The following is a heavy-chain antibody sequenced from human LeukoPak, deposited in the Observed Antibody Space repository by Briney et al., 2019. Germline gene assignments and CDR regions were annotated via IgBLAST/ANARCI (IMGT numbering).Heavy chain of an antibody. CDR3: AKEYASGSYYFDY. D-gene: IGHD3-10*01. Sequence: GGSLRLSCAASGFTFSSYAMSWVRQTPGKGPEWVSAISGSSGTTYYADSVKGRFTISRDNSKNTLYLQMNSLRVEDTAVYYCAKEYASGSYYFDYWGQGTLVTVSS. CDR2: ISGSSGTT. CDR1: GFTFSSYA. J-gene: IGHJ4*02. V-gene: IGHV3-23*01.